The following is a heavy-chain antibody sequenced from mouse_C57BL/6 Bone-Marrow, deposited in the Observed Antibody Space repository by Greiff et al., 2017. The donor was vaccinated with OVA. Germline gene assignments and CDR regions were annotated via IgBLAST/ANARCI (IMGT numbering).Heavy chain of an antibody. CDR3: ARTLYYGSSYWYFDV. J-gene: IGHJ1*03. V-gene: IGHV1-55*01. D-gene: IGHD1-1*01. Sequence: VQLQQPGAELVKPGASVKMSCKASGYTFTSYWITWVKQRPGQGLEWIGDIYPGSGSTNYNEQFKSKATLTVDTSSSTAYMQLSSLTSEDSAVYYCARTLYYGSSYWYFDVWGTGTTVTVSS. CDR1: GYTFTSYW. CDR2: IYPGSGST.